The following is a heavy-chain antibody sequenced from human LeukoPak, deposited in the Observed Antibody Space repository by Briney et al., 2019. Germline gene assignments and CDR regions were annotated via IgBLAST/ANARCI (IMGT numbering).Heavy chain of an antibody. CDR2: ISSSSSYI. J-gene: IGHJ6*03. CDR3: ARDVSTWDYYMDV. CDR1: GFTFSGYS. V-gene: IGHV3-21*01. D-gene: IGHD5/OR15-5a*01. Sequence: GGSLRLSCAASGFTFSGYSMNWVRQAPGKGLEWVSSISSSSSYIYYADSVKGRFTISRDNAKNSLYLQMNSLRAEDTAVYYCARDVSTWDYYMDVWGKGTTVTVSS.